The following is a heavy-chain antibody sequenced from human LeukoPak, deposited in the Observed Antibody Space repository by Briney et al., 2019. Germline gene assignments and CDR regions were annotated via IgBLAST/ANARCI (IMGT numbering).Heavy chain of an antibody. CDR1: GFTFSRYS. J-gene: IGHJ3*02. CDR3: ARVSAGVIGMKDVFDI. V-gene: IGHV3-21*01. D-gene: IGHD3-16*02. Sequence: EAGGSLRLSCAASGFTFSRYSMNWVRQAPGKGLEWVSSISGSSSYMYYADSVKGRFTISRHNAKNSLYLRMNSLRAEDTAVYYCARVSAGVIGMKDVFDIWGQGTMVTVSS. CDR2: ISGSSSYM.